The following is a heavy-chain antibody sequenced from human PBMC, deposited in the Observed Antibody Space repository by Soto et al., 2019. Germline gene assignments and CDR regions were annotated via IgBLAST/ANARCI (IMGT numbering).Heavy chain of an antibody. D-gene: IGHD2-15*01. V-gene: IGHV3-48*02. J-gene: IGHJ3*02. CDR1: GFTFSSYS. Sequence: GGSLRLSCAASGFTFSSYSMNWVRQAPGKGLEWVSYISSGSSTIYYADSVKGRFTISRDNAKNSLYLQMNSLRDEDTAVYYCARDVRGYCSGGSCYSAAFDIWGQGTMVTVSS. CDR3: ARDVRGYCSGGSCYSAAFDI. CDR2: ISSGSSTI.